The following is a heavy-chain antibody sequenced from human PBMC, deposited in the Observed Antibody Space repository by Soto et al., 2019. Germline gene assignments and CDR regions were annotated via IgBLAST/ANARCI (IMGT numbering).Heavy chain of an antibody. CDR3: SIFLSRMPARDYSRPSNSGMDI. V-gene: IGHV4-39*03. CDR2: IYYDGNT. J-gene: IGHJ6*02. D-gene: IGHD3-16*01. Sequence: SETLSLTCTVSGGSISSSSHYWGWIRQPPGKGLECIGNIYYDGNTYYNPSLKSRVTISVDTSKNQFSLKVRSVTATDTAVFYFSIFLSRMPARDYSRPSNSGMDIGDQGASDTASS. CDR1: GGSISSSSHY.